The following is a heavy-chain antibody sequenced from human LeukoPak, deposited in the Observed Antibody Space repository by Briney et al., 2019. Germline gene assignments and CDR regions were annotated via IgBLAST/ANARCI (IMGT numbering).Heavy chain of an antibody. Sequence: GGSLRLSCVASGFTFSDHYMDWVRQAPGKGLEWVGRTRNKANSYTTEYAASVKGRFTISRDDSKNSLYLQMNSLKTEDTAVYYCAGVRQGAGDYWGQGTLVTVSS. CDR2: TRNKANSYTT. D-gene: IGHD3-16*01. V-gene: IGHV3-72*01. CDR1: GFTFSDHY. J-gene: IGHJ4*02. CDR3: AGVRQGAGDY.